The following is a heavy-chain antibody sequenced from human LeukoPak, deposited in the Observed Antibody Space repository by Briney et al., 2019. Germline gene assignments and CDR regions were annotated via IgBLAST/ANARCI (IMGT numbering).Heavy chain of an antibody. V-gene: IGHV1-69*06. CDR1: GGTFSSYA. CDR3: VVVTAIPDYFDY. D-gene: IGHD2-21*02. CDR2: IIPIFGTA. Sequence: ASVKVSCKASGGTFSSYAISWVRQAPGQGLEWMGGIIPIFGTANYAQKFQGRVTITADKSTSTAYMELSSLRSEDTAVYYSVVVTAIPDYFDYWGQGTLVTVPS. J-gene: IGHJ4*02.